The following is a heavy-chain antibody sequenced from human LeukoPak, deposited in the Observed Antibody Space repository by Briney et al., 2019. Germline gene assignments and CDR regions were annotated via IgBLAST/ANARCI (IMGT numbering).Heavy chain of an antibody. J-gene: IGHJ4*02. CDR1: GFTFSTYA. D-gene: IGHD1-26*01. CDR2: ISGSGTNT. CDR3: AKVPNSGNYYYFDY. Sequence: GAPLRLSCAASGFTFSTYAMSWVRQAPGKGLEWVSAISGSGTNTYSADSVKGRFTISRDNSKNTLYLQMNSLRAEDTAVYFCAKVPNSGNYYYFDYWGQGTPVTVSS. V-gene: IGHV3-23*01.